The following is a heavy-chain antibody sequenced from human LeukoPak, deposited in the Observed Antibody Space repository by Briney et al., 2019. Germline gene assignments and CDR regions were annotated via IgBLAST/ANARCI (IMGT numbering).Heavy chain of an antibody. CDR1: GFTFSSYW. CDR3: ARNQPFDF. Sequence: PGGSLRLSCVASGFTFSSYWMSWVRQAPGKGLEWVANIKQDGSEKYYVDSVKGRFTISRDNAKNSLYLQMNSLRAEDTAVYYCARNQPFDFWGQGTLVTVSS. V-gene: IGHV3-7*01. J-gene: IGHJ4*02. CDR2: IKQDGSEK.